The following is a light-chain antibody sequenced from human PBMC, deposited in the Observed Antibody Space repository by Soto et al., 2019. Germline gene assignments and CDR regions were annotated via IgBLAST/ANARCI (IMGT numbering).Light chain of an antibody. CDR1: QSVGDNL. J-gene: IGKJ1*01. CDR3: HHYGSAPWT. Sequence: EIVLTQSPGTLSLSPGERATLSCRASQSVGDNLLAWYHQSPGQAPRLLIYGASSRATGIPDRFSGSGSGTDFTLNIDRLEPEDFALYFCHHYGSAPWTFGQGTEVEIK. CDR2: GAS. V-gene: IGKV3-20*01.